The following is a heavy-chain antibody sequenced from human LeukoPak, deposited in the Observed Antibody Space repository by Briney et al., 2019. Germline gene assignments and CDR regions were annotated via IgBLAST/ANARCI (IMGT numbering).Heavy chain of an antibody. CDR3: ASRHLPY. CDR2: IYISGIT. J-gene: IGHJ1*01. Sequence: PGESLRLSCAASGFAVNIQYMNSVRQAPGKGLEWVSLIYISGITKYADSVQGRFTISRDNSKNTLYLQMNSLRAEDRAVDSCASRHLPYCGQGTLVTV. CDR1: GFAVNIQY. V-gene: IGHV3-66*01.